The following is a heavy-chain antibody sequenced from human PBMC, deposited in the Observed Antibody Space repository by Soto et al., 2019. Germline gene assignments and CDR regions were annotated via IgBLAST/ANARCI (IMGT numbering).Heavy chain of an antibody. CDR2: IKQDGSEK. CDR1: GFTFTTYW. CDR3: ASRYLEYCSSASCSAPYDY. Sequence: EVQLEESGGGLVQPGGSLRLSCAASGFTFTTYWMSWVRQAPGKGLEWVANIKQDGSEKYYVDSVKGRFTISRDNTKKSLYLQMNSRRGEDTAVYYCASRYLEYCSSASCSAPYDYWGQGTLVTVSS. V-gene: IGHV3-7*05. J-gene: IGHJ4*02. D-gene: IGHD2-2*01.